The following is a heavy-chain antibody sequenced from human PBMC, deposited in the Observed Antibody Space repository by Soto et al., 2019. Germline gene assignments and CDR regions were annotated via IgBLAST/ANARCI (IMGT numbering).Heavy chain of an antibody. J-gene: IGHJ4*02. V-gene: IGHV3-74*01. Sequence: EVQLVESGGGLVQPGGSLRLSCAASGFTFSSYKIHWVRQAPGKVLVWVSRIDGDGTGTNYADSLKGLFTISRDNAKNTVYLQMNSLRVDDTAVYSCATLGGPQLGARDYWGQGTLVSVSS. D-gene: IGHD7-27*01. CDR1: GFTFSSYK. CDR3: ATLGGPQLGARDY. CDR2: IDGDGTGT.